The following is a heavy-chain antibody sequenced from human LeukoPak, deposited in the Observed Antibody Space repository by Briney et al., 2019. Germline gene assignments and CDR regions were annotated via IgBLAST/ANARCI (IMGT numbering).Heavy chain of an antibody. J-gene: IGHJ4*02. CDR2: ISGSGGST. D-gene: IGHD6-19*01. Sequence: GGSLRLSCAASGFTFSSYAMSWVRQAPGKGLEWVSAISGSGGSTYYADSVKGRFTISRDNSKNTLYLQMNSLRAEDTAVYYCARDGGVAGTFDYWGQGTLVTVSS. CDR1: GFTFSSYA. V-gene: IGHV3-23*01. CDR3: ARDGGVAGTFDY.